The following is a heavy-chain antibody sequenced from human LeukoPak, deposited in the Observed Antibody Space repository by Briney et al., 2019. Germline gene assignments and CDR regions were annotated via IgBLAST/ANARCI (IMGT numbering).Heavy chain of an antibody. Sequence: PSETLSLTCAVYGGSFSGYYWSWIRQPPGKGLEWIGEINHSGNTNYNPPLKSRVTISVDTSKNQFSLNLSSVTAADTAVYYCARRVRSGDGWVFDYWGQGALVTVSS. CDR1: GGSFSGYY. D-gene: IGHD5-24*01. V-gene: IGHV4-34*01. J-gene: IGHJ4*02. CDR3: ARRVRSGDGWVFDY. CDR2: INHSGNT.